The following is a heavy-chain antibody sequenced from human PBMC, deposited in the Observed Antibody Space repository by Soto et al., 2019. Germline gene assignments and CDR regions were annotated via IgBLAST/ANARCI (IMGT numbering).Heavy chain of an antibody. J-gene: IGHJ1*01. V-gene: IGHV3-48*03. D-gene: IGHD6-13*01. CDR2: ISSSGSTI. CDR1: GFTFSSYE. Sequence: GGSLRLSCAASGFTFSSYEMNWVRQAPGKGLEWVSYISSSGSTIYYADSVKGRFTISRDNAKNSLYLQMNSLRAEDTAVYYCARDQGIAAAGTSFGDFQHWGQGTLVTVSS. CDR3: ARDQGIAAAGTSFGDFQH.